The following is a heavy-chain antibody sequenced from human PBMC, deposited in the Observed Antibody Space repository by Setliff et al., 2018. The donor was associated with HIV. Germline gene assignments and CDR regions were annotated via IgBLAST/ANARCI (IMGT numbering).Heavy chain of an antibody. CDR3: AISIVGVTSEMY. CDR1: GGSFSDYY. D-gene: IGHD2-21*02. Sequence: SETLSLTCAVYGGSFSDYYWNWIRQSPGKGLEWIVEVNHNGNINYNPSLKSRVTVSVDTSKTQYSLKMISVTAADTAMYYCAISIVGVTSEMYWAQGTPVTVSS. CDR2: VNHNGNI. V-gene: IGHV4-34*01. J-gene: IGHJ4*02.